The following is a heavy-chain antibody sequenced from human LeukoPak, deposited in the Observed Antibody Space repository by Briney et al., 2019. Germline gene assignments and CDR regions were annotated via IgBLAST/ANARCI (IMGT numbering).Heavy chain of an antibody. CDR3: ARDGVKRESGYDFGLENY. D-gene: IGHD5-12*01. CDR2: INPNSGGT. J-gene: IGHJ4*02. V-gene: IGHV1-2*02. Sequence: ASVKVSCKASGYTFTGYYMHWVRQAPGQGLEWMGWINPNSGGTNYAQKFQGRVTMTRDTSISTAYMELSRLRSDDTAVYYCARDGVKRESGYDFGLENYWGQGTLVTVSS. CDR1: GYTFTGYY.